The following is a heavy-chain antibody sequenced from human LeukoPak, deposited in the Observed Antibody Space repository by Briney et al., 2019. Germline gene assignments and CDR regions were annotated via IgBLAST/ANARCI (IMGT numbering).Heavy chain of an antibody. CDR1: DFTFSSYA. V-gene: IGHV3-23*01. CDR2: ISGSGGTT. D-gene: IGHD4-17*01. Sequence: GGSLRLSCAASDFTFSSYAMNWVRQAPGKGLEWVSGISGSGGTTYYADSVKGRVTISRDNAKNSLYLQMNSLRAEDTALYYCAKLDVTTVTQKDYWGQGTLVTVSS. CDR3: AKLDVTTVTQKDY. J-gene: IGHJ4*02.